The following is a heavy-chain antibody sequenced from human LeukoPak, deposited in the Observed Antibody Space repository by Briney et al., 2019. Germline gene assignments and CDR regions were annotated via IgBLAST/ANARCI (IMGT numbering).Heavy chain of an antibody. V-gene: IGHV4-4*09. CDR3: ARHLYSSSSWDY. CDR2: IYTSGST. D-gene: IGHD6-6*01. Sequence: SETLSLTCTVSGGSISSYYWSWIRQPPGKGLEWIGYIYTSGSTNYNPSLKSRVTISVDTSKNQFSLKLSSVTAADTAVYYCARHLYSSSSWDYWGQGTLVTVSS. J-gene: IGHJ4*02. CDR1: GGSISSYY.